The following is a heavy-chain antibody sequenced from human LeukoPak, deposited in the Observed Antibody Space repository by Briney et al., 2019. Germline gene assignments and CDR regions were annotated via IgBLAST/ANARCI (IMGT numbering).Heavy chain of an antibody. J-gene: IGHJ5*01. CDR3: ARDQSGGPDNNWFEY. V-gene: IGHV4-59*12. Sequence: SETLSLTCTVSGGSISSYYWSRIRQPPGKGLEWIGYIYHSGSTYYSPSLKSRVTISVDRSKNQFSLKLTSVTAADTAVYYCARDQSGGPDNNWFEYWGQGTLVTVSS. CDR1: GGSISSYY. D-gene: IGHD2-15*01. CDR2: IYHSGST.